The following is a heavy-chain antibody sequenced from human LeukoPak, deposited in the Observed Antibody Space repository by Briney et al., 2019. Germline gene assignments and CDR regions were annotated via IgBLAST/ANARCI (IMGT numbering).Heavy chain of an antibody. CDR2: IIPIFGTA. Sequence: SVKVSCKASGGTFSSYAISWVRQAPGQGLEWMGGIIPIFGTANYAQKFQGRVTITADESTSTAYMELSSLRSEDTAVYYCARYPHDYSNLGFDYWGQGTLVTVSS. D-gene: IGHD4-11*01. V-gene: IGHV1-69*13. CDR3: ARYPHDYSNLGFDY. CDR1: GGTFSSYA. J-gene: IGHJ4*02.